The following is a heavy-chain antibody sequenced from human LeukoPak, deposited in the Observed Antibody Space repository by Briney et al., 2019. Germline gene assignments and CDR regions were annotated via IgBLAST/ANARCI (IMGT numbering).Heavy chain of an antibody. Sequence: ASVKVSCKASGYTFTGYYMHWVRQAPGQGLEWMGWINPNSGGTNYAQKFQGRVTMTRDTSISTAYMELSRLRSDDTAVYYCAREASGSYSSYYFDYWGQGTLVTVSA. D-gene: IGHD1-26*01. J-gene: IGHJ4*02. CDR3: AREASGSYSSYYFDY. V-gene: IGHV1-2*02. CDR2: INPNSGGT. CDR1: GYTFTGYY.